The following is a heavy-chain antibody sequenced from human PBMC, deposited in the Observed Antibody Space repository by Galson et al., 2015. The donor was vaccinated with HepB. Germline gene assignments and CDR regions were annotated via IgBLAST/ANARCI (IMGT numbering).Heavy chain of an antibody. CDR1: GYTFTGYY. J-gene: IGHJ4*02. Sequence: SVKVSCKASGYTFTGYYMHWVRQAPGQGLEWVGWINTNSGGTNYAQKFQGRVTMARDTSISTAYMELSRLRSDDTAVYYCARSVVMVAASDYWGQGTLVTVSS. D-gene: IGHD2-15*01. V-gene: IGHV1-2*02. CDR2: INTNSGGT. CDR3: ARSVVMVAASDY.